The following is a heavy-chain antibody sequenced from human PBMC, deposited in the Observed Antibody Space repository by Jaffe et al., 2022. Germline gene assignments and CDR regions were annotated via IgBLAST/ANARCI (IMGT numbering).Heavy chain of an antibody. CDR3: AKDFNTRYTSGYFDY. CDR1: GFTFSNYG. D-gene: IGHD2-2*02. V-gene: IGHV3-30*02. J-gene: IGHJ4*02. CDR2: IRYDATNK. Sequence: QVQLVEFGGGVVQPGESLRLSCPASGFTFSNYGMHWVRQAPGKGLEWVAYIRYDATNKYYADSVRGRFTISRDGSKNTLYLQMNSLRVEDTAVYYCAKDFNTRYTSGYFDYWGQGTLVTVSS.